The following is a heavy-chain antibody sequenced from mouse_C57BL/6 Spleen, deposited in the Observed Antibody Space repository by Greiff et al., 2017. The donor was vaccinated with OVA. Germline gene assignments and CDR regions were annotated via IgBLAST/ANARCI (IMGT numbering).Heavy chain of an antibody. V-gene: IGHV1-72*01. CDR3: AISITTVVATDYDAMDY. D-gene: IGHD1-1*01. CDR1: GYTFTSYW. J-gene: IGHJ4*01. Sequence: QVQLQQPGAELVKPGASVKLSCKASGYTFTSYWMHWVKQRPGRGLEWIGRIDPNSGGTKYNEKFKSKATLTVDKPSSTAYMQLSSLTSEDSAVYYCAISITTVVATDYDAMDYWGQGTSVTVSS. CDR2: IDPNSGGT.